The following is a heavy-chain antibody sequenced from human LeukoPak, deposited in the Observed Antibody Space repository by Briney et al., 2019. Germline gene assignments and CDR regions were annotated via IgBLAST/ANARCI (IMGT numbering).Heavy chain of an antibody. CDR3: AKGPIGLAGKFDF. Sequence: GSLRLSCAASGFTFINYAMNWVRQAPGKGLEWVSAISYDGLTTYYADSVRGRFTISRDNSRNTLYLQMSSLRAEDTAVYYCAKGPIGLAGKFDFWGQGTLVTVSS. CDR2: ISYDGLTT. CDR1: GFTFINYA. V-gene: IGHV3-23*01. J-gene: IGHJ4*02. D-gene: IGHD6-19*01.